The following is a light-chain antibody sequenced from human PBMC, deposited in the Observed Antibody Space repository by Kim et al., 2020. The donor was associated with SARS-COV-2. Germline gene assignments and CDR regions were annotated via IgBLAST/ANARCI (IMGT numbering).Light chain of an antibody. CDR1: QDISNS. J-gene: IGKJ1*01. CDR2: AAS. V-gene: IGKV1-16*02. CDR3: QQYNNHPWT. Sequence: APVGDRVTITCRASQDISNSLAWFQQKPGKAPKYLIYAASSLKSGVPSKFSGSGSGTDFTLTISSLQHEDFAIYYCQQYNNHPWTFGQGTKVDIK.